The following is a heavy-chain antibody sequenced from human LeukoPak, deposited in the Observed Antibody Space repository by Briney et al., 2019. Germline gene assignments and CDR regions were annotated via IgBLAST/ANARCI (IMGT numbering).Heavy chain of an antibody. CDR2: IRSKAYGGTT. CDR1: GFTFSNYA. D-gene: IGHD6-13*01. Sequence: GGSLRLSCAASGFTFSNYAMTWVRQAPGKGLEWVGFIRSKAYGGTTEYAASVKGRFTISRDDSKSIAYLQMNSLKTEDTAVYYCTREFSSTENWGQGTLVTVSS. J-gene: IGHJ4*02. V-gene: IGHV3-49*04. CDR3: TREFSSTEN.